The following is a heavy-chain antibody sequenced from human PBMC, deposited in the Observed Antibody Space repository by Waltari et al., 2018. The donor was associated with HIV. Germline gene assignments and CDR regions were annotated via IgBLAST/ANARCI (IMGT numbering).Heavy chain of an antibody. CDR3: AQEKCSVVVPAEFDP. J-gene: IGHJ5*02. CDR2: IIPLFGTA. V-gene: IGHV1-69*01. D-gene: IGHD2-2*01. Sequence: QVQLVQSGADVKKPGSSVKVSCKASGGTFSTYAVSWVRQAPGQGLEWMGGIIPLFGTANYAQKFQDRVTITADDSTTTVYMELSSLRSDDTAVYYCAQEKCSVVVPAEFDPWGQGTLVTVSS. CDR1: GGTFSTYA.